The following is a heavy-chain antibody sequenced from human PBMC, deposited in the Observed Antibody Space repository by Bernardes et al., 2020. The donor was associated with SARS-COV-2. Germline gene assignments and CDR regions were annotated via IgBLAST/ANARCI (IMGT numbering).Heavy chain of an antibody. V-gene: IGHV3-23*01. Sequence: GGSLRLSCVASGFTFSNNAMNWVRQAPGKGLEWVSAISAIGGSTYYAESVKGRFTISRDNSRNTLYLEMNSLRAEDTAVYYCSKNAKSSSSSMEGWGQGSSGTV. J-gene: IGHJ6*02. CDR3: SKNAKSSSSSMEG. CDR1: GFTFSNNA. D-gene: IGHD6-6*01. CDR2: ISAIGGST.